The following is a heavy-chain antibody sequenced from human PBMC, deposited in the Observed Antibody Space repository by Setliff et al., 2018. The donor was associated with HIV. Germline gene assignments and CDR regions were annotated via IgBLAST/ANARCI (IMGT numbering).Heavy chain of an antibody. J-gene: IGHJ3*02. CDR3: ARVAVAGTTFDVFDI. CDR1: GGSIISSNW. Sequence: KPSETLSLTCAVSGGSIISSNWWSWVRQPPGKGPEWIGEIYHSGSTNYNPSLKSRVTILVDKSKNQFSLKMSSVTAADMAVYYCARVAVAGTTFDVFDIWGQGTMVTVSS. D-gene: IGHD6-19*01. CDR2: IYHSGST. V-gene: IGHV4-4*02.